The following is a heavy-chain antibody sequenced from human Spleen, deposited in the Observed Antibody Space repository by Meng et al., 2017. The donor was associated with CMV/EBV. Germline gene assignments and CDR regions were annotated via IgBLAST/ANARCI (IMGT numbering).Heavy chain of an antibody. Sequence: GSLRLSCTVSGGPITRSSFYWGWIRLPPGKGLEWIASIYYTGSTYYNPSLRDRVTIAVDTSKNQISLHLSSVTAADTAVYYCARASRAYYDFWSGYYQFDYWGQGTLVTVSS. J-gene: IGHJ4*02. V-gene: IGHV4-39*07. CDR3: ARASRAYYDFWSGYYQFDY. CDR1: GGPITRSSFY. D-gene: IGHD3-3*01. CDR2: IYYTGST.